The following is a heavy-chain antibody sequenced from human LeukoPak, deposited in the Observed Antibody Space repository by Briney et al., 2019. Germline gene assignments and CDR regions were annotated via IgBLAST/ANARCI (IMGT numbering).Heavy chain of an antibody. CDR2: IYHSGST. V-gene: IGHV4-30-2*01. Sequence: SQTLSLTCTVSGGSISSGDYYWSWIRQPPGKGLEWIGYIYHSGSTYYNPSLKSRVTISVDRSKNQFSLKLSSVTAADTAVYYCARAHYFGSGSRRAFDIWGQGTRVTVSA. CDR3: ARAHYFGSGSRRAFDI. J-gene: IGHJ3*02. CDR1: GGSISSGDYY. D-gene: IGHD3-10*01.